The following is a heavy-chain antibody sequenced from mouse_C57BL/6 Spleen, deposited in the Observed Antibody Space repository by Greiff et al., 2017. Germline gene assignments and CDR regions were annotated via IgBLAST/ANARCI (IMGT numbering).Heavy chain of an antibody. V-gene: IGHV14-3*01. J-gene: IGHJ3*01. CDR1: GFNIKNTY. CDR3: AGDYDSDVWFAY. D-gene: IGHD2-4*01. Sequence: VQLQQSVAELVRPGASVKLSCTASGFNIKNTYMHWVNQRPEQGLEWIGRIDPANGNTKYAPKFQGKGTITADTSSNTAYLQLSRLTSEDTAIYYCAGDYDSDVWFAYWGQGTLVTVSA. CDR2: IDPANGNT.